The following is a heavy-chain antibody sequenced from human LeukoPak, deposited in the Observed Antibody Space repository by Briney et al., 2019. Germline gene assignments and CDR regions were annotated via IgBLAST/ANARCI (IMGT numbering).Heavy chain of an antibody. Sequence: SETLSLTCTVSGGSISSYYWSWIRQPPGKGLEWMGYIYYSGSTNYNPSLKSRVTISVDTSKNQFSLKLSSVTAADTAVYYCARTVCSSTSCWFDYWGQGTLVTVSS. CDR3: ARTVCSSTSCWFDY. D-gene: IGHD2-2*01. V-gene: IGHV4-59*01. J-gene: IGHJ4*02. CDR1: GGSISSYY. CDR2: IYYSGST.